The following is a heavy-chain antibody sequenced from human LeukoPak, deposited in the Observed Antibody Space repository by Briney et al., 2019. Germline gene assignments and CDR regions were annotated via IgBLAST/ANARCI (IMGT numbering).Heavy chain of an antibody. CDR2: IGSSGSPI. Sequence: GGSLRLSCAPSGFTFSDYYMSWIRQAPGKGLEWVSYIGSSGSPIYYADSVKGRFTISRDNAKNSLFLQMNSLRAEDTAVYYCARGTTTSIDYWGQGTLVTVSS. CDR3: ARGTTTSIDY. V-gene: IGHV3-11*04. CDR1: GFTFSDYY. J-gene: IGHJ4*02. D-gene: IGHD1-1*01.